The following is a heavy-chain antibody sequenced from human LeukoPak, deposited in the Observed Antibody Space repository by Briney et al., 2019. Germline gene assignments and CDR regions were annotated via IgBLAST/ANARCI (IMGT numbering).Heavy chain of an antibody. CDR2: INPNSGDT. CDR1: GYTFIGYY. D-gene: IGHD3-10*01. J-gene: IGHJ6*03. V-gene: IGHV1-2*02. CDR3: ARGRILLWFGESNFYYMDV. Sequence: ASVKVSCKASGYTFIGYYMHWVRQAPGQGLEWMGWINPNSGDTNYAQKFQGRATMTRDTSISSAYMELSSLRSEDTAVYYCARGRILLWFGESNFYYMDVWGKGTTVTISS.